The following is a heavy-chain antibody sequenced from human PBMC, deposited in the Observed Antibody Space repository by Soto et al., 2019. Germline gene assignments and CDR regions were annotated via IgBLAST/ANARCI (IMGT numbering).Heavy chain of an antibody. CDR3: ARDRLIAVTGLLHY. D-gene: IGHD6-19*01. V-gene: IGHV1-18*01. CDR1: GYPSTSYG. Sequence: QVQLVQSGAEVKKPGASVKVSCKTSGYPSTSYGINWVRQAPGQGPEWMGWISAYNGKTSYTQKFQGRVTMTTDTSTSTAYMELRSLRSDDTAVYYCARDRLIAVTGLLHYWGQGTLVTVSS. CDR2: ISAYNGKT. J-gene: IGHJ4*02.